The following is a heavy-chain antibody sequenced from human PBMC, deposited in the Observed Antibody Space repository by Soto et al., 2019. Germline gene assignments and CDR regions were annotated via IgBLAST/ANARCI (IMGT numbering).Heavy chain of an antibody. V-gene: IGHV5-51*01. CDR2: IYPGDSDT. J-gene: IGHJ6*02. D-gene: IGHD2-15*01. CDR1: VYSFTSYW. Sequence: PGEALKISCKGSVYSFTSYWIGWVRQMPGKVLEWRGLIYPGDSDTRYSPSFQGQVTISADKPITTAYLQWSSLKASDTAMYYCVRLGYCSGNSCYRLNYYYYGMDVWGQGTTVTVSS. CDR3: VRLGYCSGNSCYRLNYYYYGMDV.